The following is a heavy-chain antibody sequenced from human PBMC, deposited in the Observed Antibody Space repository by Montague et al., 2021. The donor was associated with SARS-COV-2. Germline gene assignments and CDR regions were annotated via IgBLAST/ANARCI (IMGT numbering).Heavy chain of an antibody. Sequence: SETLSLTCAVYGGSFSGYYWSWIRQPPGKGLEWVGEINHSGSTNYNPSLKSRVSISVDTSKNQFSLKLSSVTAADTAVYYCARGEVIVVSAGEGFAVDDYYDMDVWGKGTTVTVSS. J-gene: IGHJ6*03. CDR1: GGSFSGYY. V-gene: IGHV4-34*01. CDR2: INHSGST. D-gene: IGHD2-2*01. CDR3: ARGEVIVVSAGEGFAVDDYYDMDV.